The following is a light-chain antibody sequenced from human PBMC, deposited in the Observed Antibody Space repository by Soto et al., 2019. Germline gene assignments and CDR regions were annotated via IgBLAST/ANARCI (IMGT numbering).Light chain of an antibody. CDR1: RNIGNW. Sequence: DIQMTQSPYTLSASVGDRVTITCRASRNIGNWLAWYQQKPGKAPKLLIYKSSALESGAPSRFSGNGFGTEFSLTISGLQAEDSATYHCQQGNSFPWAFGQGTRVE. J-gene: IGKJ1*01. V-gene: IGKV1-5*03. CDR2: KSS. CDR3: QQGNSFPWA.